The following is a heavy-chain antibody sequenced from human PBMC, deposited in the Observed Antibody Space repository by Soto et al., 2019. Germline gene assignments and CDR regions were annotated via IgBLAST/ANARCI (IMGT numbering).Heavy chain of an antibody. CDR2: INPSSGST. Sequence: ASVKVSCKASGYTFTSYYMHWVRQAPGQGLEWKGIINPSSGSTSYAQKFQGRVTVTSDTSTSTVYMELSTLRSDDTAVYYCARDPPRIVGTTRGAYYFDYWGQGTLVTVSS. D-gene: IGHD1-26*01. J-gene: IGHJ4*02. CDR1: GYTFTSYY. CDR3: ARDPPRIVGTTRGAYYFDY. V-gene: IGHV1-46*01.